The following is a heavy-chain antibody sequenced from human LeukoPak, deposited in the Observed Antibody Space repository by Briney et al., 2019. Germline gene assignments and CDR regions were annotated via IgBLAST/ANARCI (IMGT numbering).Heavy chain of an antibody. J-gene: IGHJ3*02. V-gene: IGHV3-23*01. CDR3: AKELYYYDSSGPIPDAAFDI. CDR1: GFTFSSYA. CDR2: ISGSGGST. Sequence: GGSLRLSCAASGFTFSSYAMSRVRQAPGKALEWVSAISGSGGSTYYADSVKGRFTISRDNSKNTLYLQMNSLRAEDTAVYYCAKELYYYDSSGPIPDAAFDIWGQGTMVTVSS. D-gene: IGHD3-22*01.